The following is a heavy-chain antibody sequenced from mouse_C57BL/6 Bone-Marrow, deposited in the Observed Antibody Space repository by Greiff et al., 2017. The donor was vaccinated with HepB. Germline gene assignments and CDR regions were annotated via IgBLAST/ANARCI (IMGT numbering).Heavy chain of an antibody. Sequence: VQVVESGPELVKPGASVKISCKASGYSFTSYYIHWVKQRPGQGLEWIGWIYPGSGNTKYNEKFKGKATLTADTSSSTAYMQLSSLTSEDSAVYYCARESSLGYFDVWGTGTTVTVSS. V-gene: IGHV1-66*01. CDR2: IYPGSGNT. J-gene: IGHJ1*03. CDR1: GYSFTSYY. D-gene: IGHD2-10*02. CDR3: ARESSLGYFDV.